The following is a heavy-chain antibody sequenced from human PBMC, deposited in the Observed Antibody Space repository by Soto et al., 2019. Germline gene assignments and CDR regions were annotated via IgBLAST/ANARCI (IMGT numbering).Heavy chain of an antibody. Sequence: SETLSLTCTVSGGSISSYYWSWIRQPPGKGLEWIGYIYYSGSTNYNPSLKSRVTISVDTSKNQFSLKLSSVTAADTAVYYCARNYGDYGFDYWGQGTLVTVSS. V-gene: IGHV4-59*01. CDR3: ARNYGDYGFDY. J-gene: IGHJ4*02. CDR2: IYYSGST. D-gene: IGHD4-17*01. CDR1: GGSISSYY.